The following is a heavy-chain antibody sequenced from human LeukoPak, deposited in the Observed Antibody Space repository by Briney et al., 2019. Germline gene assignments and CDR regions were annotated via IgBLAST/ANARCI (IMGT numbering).Heavy chain of an antibody. D-gene: IGHD3-22*01. Sequence: GESLRLSCAASGFTFSSYAMSWVRQAPGKGLEWVSAISGSGGSTYYADSVKGRFTISRDNSKNTLYLQMNSLRAEDTAVYYCACGGPHYYDSSGYYSVIMWGQGTLVTVSS. CDR2: ISGSGGST. CDR1: GFTFSSYA. V-gene: IGHV3-23*01. J-gene: IGHJ4*02. CDR3: ACGGPHYYDSSGYYSVIM.